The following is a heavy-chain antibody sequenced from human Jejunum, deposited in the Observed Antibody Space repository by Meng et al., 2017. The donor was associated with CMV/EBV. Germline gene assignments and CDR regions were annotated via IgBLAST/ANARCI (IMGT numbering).Heavy chain of an antibody. V-gene: IGHV1-2*02. Sequence: ASGYSFTDYYVNWVRQGPGKGFEWMGWINTNSGSTNHVQKIQGRVTMTRDTSTDTVFMELSGLKSDDTAVYYCVRAVGGFDAFDIWGQGTVVTVSS. J-gene: IGHJ3*02. CDR3: VRAVGGFDAFDI. D-gene: IGHD1-26*01. CDR1: GYSFTDYY. CDR2: INTNSGST.